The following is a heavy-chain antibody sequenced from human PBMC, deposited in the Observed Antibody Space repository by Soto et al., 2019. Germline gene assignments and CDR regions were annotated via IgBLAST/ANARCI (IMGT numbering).Heavy chain of an antibody. J-gene: IGHJ4*02. CDR1: GYNFISYD. D-gene: IGHD6-19*01. CDR2: LNPNSGDT. V-gene: IGHV1-8*01. CDR3: ANSGGGWYIY. Sequence: QVQLVQSGAEVKKPGASVKVSCKAAGYNFISYDINWVRQATGQGLEWMGWLNPNSGDTGYAQKFQGRVTLNRNTSINTAYIELISLTSDDTAVYYGANSGGGWYIYWGQGTLGTVSS.